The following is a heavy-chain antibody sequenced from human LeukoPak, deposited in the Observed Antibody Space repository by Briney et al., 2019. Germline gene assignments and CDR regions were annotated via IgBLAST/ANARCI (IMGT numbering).Heavy chain of an antibody. CDR1: GGSISSYY. V-gene: IGHV4-59*12. Sequence: PSETLSLTCTVSGGSISSYYWSWIRQPPGKGLEWIGYIYYSGSTYYNPSLKSRVTISVDTSKNQFSLKLSSVTAADTAVYYCARVGTLTTVAGVAQDAFDIWGQGTMVTVSS. D-gene: IGHD4-23*01. J-gene: IGHJ3*02. CDR2: IYYSGST. CDR3: ARVGTLTTVAGVAQDAFDI.